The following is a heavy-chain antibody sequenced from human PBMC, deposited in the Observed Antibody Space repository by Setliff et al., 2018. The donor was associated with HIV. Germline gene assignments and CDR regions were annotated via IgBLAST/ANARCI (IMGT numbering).Heavy chain of an antibody. J-gene: IGHJ4*02. CDR1: GGSMSSHY. CDR2: MYHTGMS. D-gene: IGHD3-22*01. CDR3: ARNAYESNGYFDS. Sequence: PSETLSLTCSVSGGSMSSHYWTWVRQPAGKGLEWIGRMYHTGMSNYNPSLKSRVTMSVSPSKNQFSLKLSSVTAADTAVYYCARNAYESNGYFDSWGQGTLVTVSS. V-gene: IGHV4-4*07.